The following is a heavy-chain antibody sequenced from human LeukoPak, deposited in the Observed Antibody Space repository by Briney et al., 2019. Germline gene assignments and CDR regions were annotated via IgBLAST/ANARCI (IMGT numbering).Heavy chain of an antibody. Sequence: ASVKVSCKVSGYTLTELSMHWVRQAPGKGLEWMGGFDPEDGETIYAQKFQGRVTMTEDTSTDTAYMELSSLRSADTAVYYSATGLAGKLEPLTSEYYYYGMDVWGQGTTVTVSS. CDR2: FDPEDGET. CDR1: GYTLTELS. V-gene: IGHV1-24*01. D-gene: IGHD1-1*01. CDR3: ATGLAGKLEPLTSEYYYYGMDV. J-gene: IGHJ6*02.